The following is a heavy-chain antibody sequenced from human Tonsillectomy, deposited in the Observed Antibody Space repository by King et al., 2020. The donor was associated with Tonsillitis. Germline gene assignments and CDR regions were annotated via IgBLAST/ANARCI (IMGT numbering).Heavy chain of an antibody. CDR2: ISYDGSNK. V-gene: IGHV3-30*04. J-gene: IGHJ4*02. CDR3: ASDFGGYSFELHFDY. D-gene: IGHD5-18*01. Sequence: VQLVESGGGVVQPGRSLRLSCAASGFTFSSYALHWVRQAPGKGLEWVALISYDGSNKYYADSVKGRFTISRDNSKTTLYLQMNSLRAEDTAVYYCASDFGGYSFELHFDYWGQGTLVTVSS. CDR1: GFTFSSYA.